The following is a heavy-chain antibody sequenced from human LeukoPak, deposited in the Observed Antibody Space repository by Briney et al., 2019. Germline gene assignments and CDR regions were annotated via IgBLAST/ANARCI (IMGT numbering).Heavy chain of an antibody. J-gene: IGHJ6*02. V-gene: IGHV4-34*01. CDR3: ARAPRGCCSSTSCYPPTSPYYYYYGMDV. Sequence: SETLSLTCAVYGGSFSGYYWSWLPQPPGKGLEWLGEINHSGSTNYHPSLKSRVTISVDTSKNQFSLKLSSVTAADTAVYYCARAPRGCCSSTSCYPPTSPYYYYYGMDVWGQGTTVTVSS. CDR2: INHSGST. D-gene: IGHD2-2*01. CDR1: GGSFSGYY.